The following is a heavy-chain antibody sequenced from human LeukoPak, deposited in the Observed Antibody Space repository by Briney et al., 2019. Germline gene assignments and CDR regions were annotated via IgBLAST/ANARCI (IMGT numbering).Heavy chain of an antibody. Sequence: GGSLRLSCAASGFTFSSYAMSWVRQAPGEGLQWVSAISGSGGRKYYAESVKGMFTIARDNSKNMLYAQMNSLRAEDTAVYYCAKDLGRITFGGVIARGLEDYWGQGTLVTVSS. CDR1: GFTFSSYA. CDR2: ISGSGGRK. J-gene: IGHJ4*02. V-gene: IGHV3-23*01. CDR3: AKDLGRITFGGVIARGLEDY. D-gene: IGHD3-16*02.